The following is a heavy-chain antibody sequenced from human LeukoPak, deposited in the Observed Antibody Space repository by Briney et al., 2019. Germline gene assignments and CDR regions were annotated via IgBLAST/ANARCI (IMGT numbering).Heavy chain of an antibody. CDR1: GGSVSSGSYY. V-gene: IGHV4-61*02. D-gene: IGHD3-16*02. Sequence: SQTLSLTCTVPGGSVSSGSYYWSWIRQPAGKGLEWIGRIYTSGSTNYNPSLKSRVTISVDTSKNQFSLKLSSVTAADTAVYYCARDSRMITFGGVIGYFDYWGQGTLVTVSS. CDR3: ARDSRMITFGGVIGYFDY. J-gene: IGHJ4*02. CDR2: IYTSGST.